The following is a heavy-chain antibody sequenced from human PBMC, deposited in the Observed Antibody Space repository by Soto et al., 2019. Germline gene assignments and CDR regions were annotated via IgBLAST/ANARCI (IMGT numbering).Heavy chain of an antibody. CDR2: ISGSGGST. CDR1: GFTFSSYA. Sequence: GESLKISCAASGFTFSSYAMSWVRQAPGKGLEWVSAISGSGGSTYYADSVKGRFTISRDNSKNTLYLQMNSLRAEDTAVYYCAKGSLGYYLSTYGMDVWGQGTTVTVSS. CDR3: AKGSLGYYLSTYGMDV. V-gene: IGHV3-23*01. D-gene: IGHD3-3*01. J-gene: IGHJ6*02.